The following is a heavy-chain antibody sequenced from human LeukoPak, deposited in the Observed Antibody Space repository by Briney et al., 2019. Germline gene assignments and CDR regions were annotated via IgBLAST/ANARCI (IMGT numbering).Heavy chain of an antibody. CDR3: ARPGWSDGGV. CDR2: IYPGDSET. V-gene: IGHV5-51*01. D-gene: IGHD1-1*01. Sequence: RGESLKISCKGSGYSFTIYWIGWVRQMPGKGLEWMGIIYPGDSETRYGPSFQGQVTISVDKSISTAYLQWSSLKASDTAMYYCARPGWSDGGVWGQGTMVTVSS. J-gene: IGHJ3*01. CDR1: GYSFTIYW.